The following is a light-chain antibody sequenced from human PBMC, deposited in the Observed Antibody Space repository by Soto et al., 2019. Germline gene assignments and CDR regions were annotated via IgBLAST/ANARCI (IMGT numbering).Light chain of an antibody. V-gene: IGKV1-9*01. CDR3: QQLNSYPWT. J-gene: IGKJ1*01. CDR1: QGIRSY. CDR2: AAS. Sequence: DIQLTQSPSFLSASVGDRVTITCRASQGIRSYLAWYQQKPGKAPKLLIYAASTLQSGVPSRFSGSGSGTEFTLTISSLQPEDFATYYCQQLNSYPWTFRQGTKVEIK.